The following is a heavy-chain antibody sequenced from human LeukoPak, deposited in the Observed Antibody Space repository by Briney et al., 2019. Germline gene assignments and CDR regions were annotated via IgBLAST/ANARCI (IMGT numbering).Heavy chain of an antibody. V-gene: IGHV3-48*03. CDR3: ARDRGNSAYGGSFDS. Sequence: PGGSLRLSCAASGFTFSSHEMNWVRQGPGQGLEWLSYISSGSTTMDYADSVKGRFTISRDNAKNSLFLQMNSLRAEDTGIYYCARDRGNSAYGGSFDSWGQGTLVTVSS. D-gene: IGHD5-12*01. J-gene: IGHJ5*01. CDR1: GFTFSSHE. CDR2: ISSGSTTM.